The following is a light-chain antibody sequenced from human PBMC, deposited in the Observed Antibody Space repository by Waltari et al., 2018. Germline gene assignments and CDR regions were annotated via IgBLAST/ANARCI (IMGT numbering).Light chain of an antibody. CDR3: SSLDTSGDHVV. CDR1: SLRTYF. J-gene: IGLJ2*01. V-gene: IGLV3-19*01. CDR2: DKD. Sequence: SSDLTQDPAVSVALGQTVRITCQGDSLRTYFASWYQQRPGEAPRLVIYDKDNRPSGIPVRLSGSSSGHTSSLTITGAQADDVADYYCSSLDTSGDHVVFGGGTKLTVL.